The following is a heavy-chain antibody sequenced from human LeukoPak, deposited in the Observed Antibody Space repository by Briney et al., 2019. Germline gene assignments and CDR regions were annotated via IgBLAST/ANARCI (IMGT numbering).Heavy chain of an antibody. CDR3: ARHRIAARGSFDY. D-gene: IGHD6-6*01. Sequence: PSETLSLTCTVSGGSIGSSYYYWGWIRQPPGRGLERIGSIYYSGSTYYNPSLKSRVTISEDTSKNQFSLKLNSVTAADTAVYYCARHRIAARGSFDYWGQGTLVTVSS. CDR1: GGSIGSSYYY. V-gene: IGHV4-39*01. CDR2: IYYSGST. J-gene: IGHJ4*02.